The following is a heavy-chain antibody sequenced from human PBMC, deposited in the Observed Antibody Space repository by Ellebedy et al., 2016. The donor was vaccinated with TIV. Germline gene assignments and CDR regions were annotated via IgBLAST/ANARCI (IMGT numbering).Heavy chain of an antibody. CDR2: ISTSSNYI. J-gene: IGHJ6*02. Sequence: GESLKISCAASGFTFSNYSMNWVRQAPGKGLEWGSSISTSSNYIYYADSVKGRFTISRDNAKNSLYLQMNSLRAEDTAVYYCARVARGYNYGWAMDVWGQGTTVTVSS. D-gene: IGHD5-18*01. V-gene: IGHV3-21*01. CDR3: ARVARGYNYGWAMDV. CDR1: GFTFSNYS.